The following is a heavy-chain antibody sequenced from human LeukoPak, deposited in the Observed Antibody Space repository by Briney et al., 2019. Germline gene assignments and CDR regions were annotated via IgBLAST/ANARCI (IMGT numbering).Heavy chain of an antibody. CDR1: GFTFDDYA. V-gene: IGHV3-9*01. D-gene: IGHD3-3*01. Sequence: GGSLRLSCAASGFTFDDYAMHWVRQAPGKGLEWVSGISWNSGSIGYADSVKGRFTISRDNAKNSLYLQMNSLRAEDTVLYYCAKDTLTYYDFWSAPGPLDYWGQGTLVTVSS. J-gene: IGHJ4*02. CDR2: ISWNSGSI. CDR3: AKDTLTYYDFWSAPGPLDY.